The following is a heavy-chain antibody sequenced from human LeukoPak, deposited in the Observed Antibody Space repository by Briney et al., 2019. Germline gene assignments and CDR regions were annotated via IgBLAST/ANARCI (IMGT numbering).Heavy chain of an antibody. J-gene: IGHJ4*02. V-gene: IGHV1-3*01. D-gene: IGHD2-21*02. CDR3: ARDLPLCGGDCLLSPPDY. Sequence: ASAKVSCKASGYTFTSYALHWVRQAPGQRLEWMGWINAGNGNTKYSQKFQGRVTITRDTSASTAYMELSSLRSEDTAVYYCARDLPLCGGDCLLSPPDYWGQGTLVTVSS. CDR1: GYTFTSYA. CDR2: INAGNGNT.